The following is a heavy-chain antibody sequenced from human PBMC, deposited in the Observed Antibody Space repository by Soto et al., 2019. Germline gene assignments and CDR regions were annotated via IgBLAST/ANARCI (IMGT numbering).Heavy chain of an antibody. CDR2: IYWNDDK. CDR1: GFSLRTSGVG. V-gene: IGHV2-5*01. D-gene: IGHD6-19*01. CDR3: AKSGSSGWYGWFDP. Sequence: SGPTLVNPTRPRTLTCIFSGFSLRTSGVGVGWIRQPPGKALEWLGFIYWNDDKRYSPSLKSRLTITKDTSKNQVVLTMTNMDPVDTATYYCAKSGSSGWYGWFDPWGQGTLVTVSS. J-gene: IGHJ5*02.